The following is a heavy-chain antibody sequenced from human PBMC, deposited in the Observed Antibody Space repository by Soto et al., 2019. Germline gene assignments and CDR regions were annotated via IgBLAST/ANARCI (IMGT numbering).Heavy chain of an antibody. V-gene: IGHV3-23*01. CDR3: AKAYVTVHPHYCSRSAV. CDR1: GFTSGTYA. D-gene: IGHD6-13*01. J-gene: IGHJ3*01. CDR2: ISETSRAA. Sequence: EVQLLESGGRLVQPGGSLTVSCAASGFTSGTYAITWVRQAPGKGLQWVSAISETSRAAYYADSVRGRFIISRDISKSTVHLQMYSLRAEDTAVYDCAKAYVTVHPHYCSRSAVWGQGTVVTVSS.